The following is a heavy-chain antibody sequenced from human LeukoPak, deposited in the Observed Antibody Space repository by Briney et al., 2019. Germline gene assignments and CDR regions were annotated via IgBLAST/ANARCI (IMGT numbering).Heavy chain of an antibody. CDR1: TGSFSGYY. Sequence: PSETLSLTCAVYTGSFSGYYWSWIRQPPGKGLEWIGEINHSGSTNYNPSLKSRVTISVDTSKNQFSLKLSSVTAADTAVYYCARARRGVITFGGVIVHFDYWGQGTLVTVSS. CDR3: ARARRGVITFGGVIVHFDY. J-gene: IGHJ4*02. V-gene: IGHV4-34*01. CDR2: INHSGST. D-gene: IGHD3-16*02.